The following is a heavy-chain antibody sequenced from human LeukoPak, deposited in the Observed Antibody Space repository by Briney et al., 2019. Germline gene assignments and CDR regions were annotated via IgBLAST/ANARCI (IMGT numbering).Heavy chain of an antibody. D-gene: IGHD6-19*01. CDR1: GFNFNKYD. CDR2: ITGRSDKT. Sequence: GGSLRLSCAASGFNFNKYDMTWARQAPGKGLEWVSTITGRSDKTYYTDSVKGRFVTSRDNAKDTLYLQMNSLRGADTVLYYCAKGGWLDDLGQGALVTVSS. V-gene: IGHV3-23*01. CDR3: AKGGWLDD. J-gene: IGHJ4*02.